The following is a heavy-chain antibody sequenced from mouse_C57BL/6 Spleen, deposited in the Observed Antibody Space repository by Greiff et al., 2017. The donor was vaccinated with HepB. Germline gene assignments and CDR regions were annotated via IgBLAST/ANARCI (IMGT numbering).Heavy chain of an antibody. J-gene: IGHJ4*01. CDR2: INPYNGGT. D-gene: IGHD1-1*01. CDR3: ASPVVATDYAMDY. CDR1: GYTFTDYY. Sequence: EVQLQESGPVLVKPGASVKMSCKASGYTFTDYYMNWVKQSHGKSLEWIGVINPYNGGTSYNQKFKGKATLTVDKSSSTAYMELNSLTSEDSAVYDCASPVVATDYAMDYWGQGTSVTVSS. V-gene: IGHV1-19*01.